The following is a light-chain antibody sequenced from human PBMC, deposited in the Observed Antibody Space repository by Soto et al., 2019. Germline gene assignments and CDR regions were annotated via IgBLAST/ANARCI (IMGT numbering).Light chain of an antibody. CDR1: SSDVGGYNY. CDR3: SSYAGSKTL. CDR2: EVS. Sequence: QSALNQPPSASGSPGQSVTISCTGTSSDVGGYNYVSWYQQHPDKAPKLMIYEVSKRPSGVPDRFSGSKSGNTASLTVSGLQAEDEADYYCSSYAGSKTLFGGGTKLTVL. V-gene: IGLV2-8*01. J-gene: IGLJ2*01.